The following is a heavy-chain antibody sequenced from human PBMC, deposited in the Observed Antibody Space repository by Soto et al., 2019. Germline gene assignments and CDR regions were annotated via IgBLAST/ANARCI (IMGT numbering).Heavy chain of an antibody. CDR3: AKSDTIAVAGYYFDY. D-gene: IGHD6-19*01. CDR1: GFTFDDYA. Sequence: AGGSLRLSCAASGFTFDDYAMHWVRQAPGKGLEWVSGISWNSGSIGYADSVKGRFTISRDNAKNSLYLQMNSLRAEDTALYYCAKSDTIAVAGYYFDYWGQGTLVTVSS. V-gene: IGHV3-9*01. CDR2: ISWNSGSI. J-gene: IGHJ4*02.